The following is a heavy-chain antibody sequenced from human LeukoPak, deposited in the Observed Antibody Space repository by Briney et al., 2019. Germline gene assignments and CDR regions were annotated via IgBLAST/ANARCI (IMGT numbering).Heavy chain of an antibody. CDR2: ISAYNGNT. V-gene: IGHV1-18*01. J-gene: IGHJ5*02. D-gene: IGHD6-13*01. CDR1: GSTCTSYG. CDR3: AREGIAAADYNWFDP. Sequence: ASVKVSCKASGSTCTSYGISWVRRAPRQGLEWVGWISAYNGNTNYAQKRQGRVTMTTDTSTSTAYMELRSLRSDDTAVYYCAREGIAAADYNWFDPWGQGTLVTVSS.